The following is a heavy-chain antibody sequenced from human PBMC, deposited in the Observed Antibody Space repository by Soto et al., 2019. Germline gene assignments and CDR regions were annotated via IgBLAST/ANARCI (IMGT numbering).Heavy chain of an antibody. V-gene: IGHV5-51*01. D-gene: IGHD5-12*01. CDR1: GYSFTSYW. Sequence: GESLKISCKGSGYSFTSYWIGWVRQMPGKGLEWMGIIYPGDSDTRYSPSFRGQVTISADKSISTAYLQWSSLKASDTAMYYCARVRRYSGYEVMVPLDYWDQGTLVTVSS. CDR2: IYPGDSDT. J-gene: IGHJ4*02. CDR3: ARVRRYSGYEVMVPLDY.